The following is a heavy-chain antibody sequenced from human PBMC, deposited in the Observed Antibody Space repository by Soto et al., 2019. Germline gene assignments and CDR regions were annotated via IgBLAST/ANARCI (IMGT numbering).Heavy chain of an antibody. CDR1: GGSISSYY. J-gene: IGHJ4*02. V-gene: IGHV4-59*01. D-gene: IGHD3-3*01. CDR2: IYYSGST. Sequence: SETLSLTCTVSGGSISSYYWSWIRQPPGKGLEWIGYIYYSGSTNYNPSLKSRVTISVDTSKNQFSLKLSSVTAADTAVYYCASHYLWSGYHDYWGQGTLVTVSS. CDR3: ASHYLWSGYHDY.